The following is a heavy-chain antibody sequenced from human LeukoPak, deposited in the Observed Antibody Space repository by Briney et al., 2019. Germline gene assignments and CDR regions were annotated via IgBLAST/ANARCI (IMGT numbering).Heavy chain of an antibody. CDR2: IYYTGST. D-gene: IGHD2-2*01. CDR1: GGSIDSYY. V-gene: IGHV4-59*01. J-gene: IGHJ4*02. Sequence: PSETLSLTCTVSGGSIDSYYWSWIRQPPGKGLEWIGYIYYTGSTEYHPSLKSRVTISLDTSKNQFSLKLTSVTAADTAVYYCARVYQSAEYYFDYWGRGNLVSVSS. CDR3: ARVYQSAEYYFDY.